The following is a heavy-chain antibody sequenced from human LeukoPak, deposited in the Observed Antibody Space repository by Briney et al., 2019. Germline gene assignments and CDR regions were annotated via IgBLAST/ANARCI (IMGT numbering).Heavy chain of an antibody. CDR2: IIPILGIA. CDR3: AASGLIMDWFDP. D-gene: IGHD3-22*01. J-gene: IGHJ5*02. CDR1: GGTFSSYA. V-gene: IGHV1-69*04. Sequence: SVKVSCKASGGTFSSYAISWMRQAPGQGLEWMGRIIPILGIANYAQKFQGRVTITADKSTSTAYMELSSLRSEDTAVYYCAASGLIMDWFDPWGQGTLVTVSS.